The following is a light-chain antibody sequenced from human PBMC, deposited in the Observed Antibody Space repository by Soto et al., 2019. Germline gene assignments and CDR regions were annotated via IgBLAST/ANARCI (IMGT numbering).Light chain of an antibody. CDR1: QTISSW. J-gene: IGKJ1*01. V-gene: IGKV1-5*01. Sequence: IQMTQSPSSLSASVGDRVTITCRASQTISSWLAWYQQKPGKAPKLLIYTASTLESGVPSRFSASGSGTEITLTISSLHPDDFATYYCQEYNNYWTFGQGTKVDIK. CDR3: QEYNNYWT. CDR2: TAS.